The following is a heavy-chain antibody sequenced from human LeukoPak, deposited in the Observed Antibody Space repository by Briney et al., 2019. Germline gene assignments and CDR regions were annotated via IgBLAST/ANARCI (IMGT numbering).Heavy chain of an antibody. J-gene: IGHJ4*02. CDR1: GGTFSSYA. Sequence: ASVKVSCMASGGTFSSYAISWVRQAPGQGLEWMGRIIPILGIANYAQKFQGRVAITADKSTSTAYMELSSMRNEDTAVYYCARDSSSSFSFDYWGQGTLVTVSS. D-gene: IGHD6-6*01. CDR3: ARDSSSSFSFDY. V-gene: IGHV1-69*04. CDR2: IIPILGIA.